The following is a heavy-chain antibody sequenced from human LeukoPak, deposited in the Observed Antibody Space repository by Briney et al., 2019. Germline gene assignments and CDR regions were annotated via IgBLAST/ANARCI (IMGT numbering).Heavy chain of an antibody. CDR2: INPSGGST. J-gene: IGHJ5*02. CDR1: GYTFTSYY. Sequence: ASVKVSCKASGYTFTSYYMHWVRQAPGQGLEWMGIINPSGGSTSYAQKFQGRVTMTRDMSTSTVYMELSSLRSEDTAVYYCARVDGDYREQYNWFDPWGQGTLVTVSS. CDR3: ARVDGDYREQYNWFDP. V-gene: IGHV1-46*01. D-gene: IGHD4-17*01.